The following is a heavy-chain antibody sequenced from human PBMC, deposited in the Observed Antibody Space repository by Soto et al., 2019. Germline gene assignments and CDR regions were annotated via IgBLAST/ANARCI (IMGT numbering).Heavy chain of an antibody. CDR1: GYTFTGYG. V-gene: IGHV1-18*01. CDR2: ISAYNGNT. CDR3: ARYGVAAKCPYVMDV. D-gene: IGHD5-18*01. J-gene: IGHJ6*02. Sequence: ASVKVSCKASGYTFTGYGISWVRQAPGQGLEWMGWISAYNGNTNYAQKLQGRVTMTTDTSTSTAYMELRSLRSDDTAVYYCARYGVAAKCPYVMDVGGQGTTVTASS.